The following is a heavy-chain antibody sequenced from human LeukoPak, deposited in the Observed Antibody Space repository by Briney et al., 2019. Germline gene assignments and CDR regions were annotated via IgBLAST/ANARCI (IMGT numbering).Heavy chain of an antibody. J-gene: IGHJ6*03. V-gene: IGHV3-48*04. CDR3: ASGVYDYGDHVSYYYYMDV. CDR2: ISSSSSTI. D-gene: IGHD4-17*01. CDR1: GFTFSSYS. Sequence: PPGGSLRLSCAASGFTFSSYSMNWVRQAPGKGLEWVSYISSSSSTIYYADSVKGRFTISRDNAKNSLYLQMNSLRAEDTAVYYCASGVYDYGDHVSYYYYMDVWGKGTTVTISS.